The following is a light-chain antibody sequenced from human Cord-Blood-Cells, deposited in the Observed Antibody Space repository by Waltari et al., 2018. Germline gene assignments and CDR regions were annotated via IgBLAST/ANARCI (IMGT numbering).Light chain of an antibody. J-gene: IGLJ1*01. CDR3: SSYTSSSTL. V-gene: IGLV2-14*01. CDR2: DVS. CDR1: SSDVGGYNY. Sequence: QSALTQPASVSGSPGQLITISCTGNSSDVGGYNYVSWYQQHPGKAPKLMIYDVSNRPSGVSNRFSGSKSGNTASLTISGLQAEDEADYYCSSYTSSSTLFGTGTKVTVL.